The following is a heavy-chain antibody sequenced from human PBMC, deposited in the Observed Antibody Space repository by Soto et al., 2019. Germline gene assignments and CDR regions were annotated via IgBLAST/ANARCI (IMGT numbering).Heavy chain of an antibody. V-gene: IGHV5-51*01. CDR1: GYSFTSYW. D-gene: IGHD2-15*01. J-gene: IGHJ6*02. Sequence: GESLKISCKGSGYSFTSYWIDWVRQMPGKGLKWMGIIYPGDSDTRYSPSFQGQVTISADKSISTAYLQWSSLKASDTAMYYCASGAYYCSGGSCYPGGSYGMDVWGQGTTVTVSS. CDR3: ASGAYYCSGGSCYPGGSYGMDV. CDR2: IYPGDSDT.